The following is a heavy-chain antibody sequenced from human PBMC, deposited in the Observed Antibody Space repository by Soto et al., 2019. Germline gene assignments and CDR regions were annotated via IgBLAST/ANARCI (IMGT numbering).Heavy chain of an antibody. D-gene: IGHD2-15*01. Sequence: GASVKVSCKASGYTFTSYDINWVRQATGQGLEWMGWMNPNSGNTGYAQKFQGRVTMTRNTSISTAYMELSSLRSEDTAVYYCARENSLGYCSGGSCPAYYYGMDVWGQGTTVTVSS. CDR2: MNPNSGNT. V-gene: IGHV1-8*01. J-gene: IGHJ6*02. CDR1: GYTFTSYD. CDR3: ARENSLGYCSGGSCPAYYYGMDV.